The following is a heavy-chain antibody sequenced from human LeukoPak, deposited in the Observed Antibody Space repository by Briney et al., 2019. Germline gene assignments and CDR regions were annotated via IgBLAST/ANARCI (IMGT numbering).Heavy chain of an antibody. CDR3: ARVRVGYAPYYYGMDV. Sequence: PSETLSLTCAVYGGSFSGYYWSWIRQPPGKGLEWIGEINHSGSTNYNPSLKSRVTISVDTSKNQFSLKLSSVTAADTAVYYCARVRVGYAPYYYGMDVWGQGTTVTVSS. J-gene: IGHJ6*02. V-gene: IGHV4-34*01. D-gene: IGHD2-8*02. CDR2: INHSGST. CDR1: GGSFSGYY.